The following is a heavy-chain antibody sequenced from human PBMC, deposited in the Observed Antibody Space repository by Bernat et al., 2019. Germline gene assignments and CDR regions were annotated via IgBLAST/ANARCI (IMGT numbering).Heavy chain of an antibody. V-gene: IGHV4-39*01. D-gene: IGHD5-18*01. CDR2: IYYSGST. CDR3: ARHRSGYSYGSQVLFEH. J-gene: IGHJ5*02. CDR1: GCSISISSYY. Sequence: QLQLHESGPGLLKPSETLSLTCTVSGCSISISSYYWGWIRQPPWKGLEWIGSIYYSGSTYYNPSINSRVTIYVETSKNKFYLKLSYVTDADTAVYYCARHRSGYSYGSQVLFEHRGQGTLV.